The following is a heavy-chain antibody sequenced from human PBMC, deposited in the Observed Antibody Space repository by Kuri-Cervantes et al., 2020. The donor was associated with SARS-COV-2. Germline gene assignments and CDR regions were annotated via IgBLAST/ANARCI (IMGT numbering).Heavy chain of an antibody. Sequence: GGSLRLSCAASGFTFSNAWMSWVRQAPGKGLEWVAVIWYDGSNKYYADSVKGRFTISRDNSKNTLYLQMNSLRAEDTAVYYCAADFMVRGVMIDLGYWGQGTLVTVSS. D-gene: IGHD3-10*01. CDR1: GFTFSNAW. CDR3: AADFMVRGVMIDLGY. V-gene: IGHV3-33*08. CDR2: IWYDGSNK. J-gene: IGHJ4*02.